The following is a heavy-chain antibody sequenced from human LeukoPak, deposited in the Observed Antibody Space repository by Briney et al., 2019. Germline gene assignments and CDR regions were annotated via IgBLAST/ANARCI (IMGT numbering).Heavy chain of an antibody. CDR3: ACYGIAPPY. CDR2: INNDGSST. CDR1: GFTFSSYW. J-gene: IGHJ4*02. Sequence: QLGGSLRLSCAASGFTFSSYWMHWVRQAPGKGLVWVSHINNDGSSTSYADSVKGRFTISRDNAKNTLYLQMNSLRTEDTAVYYCACYGIAPPYWGQGNLVTVSS. V-gene: IGHV3-74*01. D-gene: IGHD2-15*01.